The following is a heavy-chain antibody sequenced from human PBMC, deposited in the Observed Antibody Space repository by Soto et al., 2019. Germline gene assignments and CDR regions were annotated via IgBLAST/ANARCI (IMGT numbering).Heavy chain of an antibody. CDR3: ARGREDDSSGYHHIDY. V-gene: IGHV4-39*01. Sequence: QLQLQESGPGLVKPSETLSLTCTVSGGSISTSSHYWDWFRQPPGKGLEWIGSIYYSGSTYYNPSLKSRVTMYVDTSKNQFSLWLSSVTAADTAVYYCARGREDDSSGYHHIDYWGRGTLVTVSS. D-gene: IGHD3-22*01. CDR1: GGSISTSSHY. J-gene: IGHJ4*02. CDR2: IYYSGST.